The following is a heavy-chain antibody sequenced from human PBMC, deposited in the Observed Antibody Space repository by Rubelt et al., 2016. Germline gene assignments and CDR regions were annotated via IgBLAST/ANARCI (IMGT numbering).Heavy chain of an antibody. Sequence: YVEKFQGRVTITAAKSTSTAYMELSSLRSEDTAVYYCADSSGYFGSDYWGQGTLVTVSS. CDR3: ADSSGYFGSDY. J-gene: IGHJ4*02. V-gene: IGHV1-69*02. D-gene: IGHD3-22*01.